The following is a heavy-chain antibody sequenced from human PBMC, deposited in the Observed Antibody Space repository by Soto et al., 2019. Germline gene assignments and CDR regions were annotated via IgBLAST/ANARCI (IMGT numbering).Heavy chain of an antibody. CDR1: GFSLSTSGVG. Sequence: TLKESGPTLVKPTQTLTLTCTFSGFSLSTSGVGVGWIRQPPGKALEWLALIYWDDDKRYSPSLKSRLTINKGTSKNQVVLTMTNMDPVDTATYYCAHSLIPNWGSRGAFDYWGQGTLVTVSS. D-gene: IGHD7-27*01. J-gene: IGHJ4*02. CDR3: AHSLIPNWGSRGAFDY. CDR2: IYWDDDK. V-gene: IGHV2-5*02.